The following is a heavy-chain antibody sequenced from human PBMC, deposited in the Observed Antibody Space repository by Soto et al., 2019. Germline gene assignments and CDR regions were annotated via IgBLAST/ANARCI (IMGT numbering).Heavy chain of an antibody. V-gene: IGHV1-2*02. D-gene: IGHD1-26*01. Sequence: QVQLAQSGAEVKKPGASAKFSCKASGYTLTDYYIHWVRQAPGRGLEWMGWINPKTGDTYSAQNFQGRVTTTRDTSIDTGYMELSRLQSDDTAVYYCARSSGIYSYYGMDVWGQGTTLTVSS. CDR1: GYTLTDYY. CDR3: ARSSGIYSYYGMDV. J-gene: IGHJ6*02. CDR2: INPKTGDT.